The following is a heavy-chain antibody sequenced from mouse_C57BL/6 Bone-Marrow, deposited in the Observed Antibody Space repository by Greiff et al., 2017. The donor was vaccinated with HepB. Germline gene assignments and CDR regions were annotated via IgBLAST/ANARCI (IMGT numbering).Heavy chain of an antibody. CDR1: GYTFTDYE. Sequence: QVQLKESGAELVRPGASVTLSCKASGYTFTDYEMHWVKQTPVHGLEWIGAIDPETGGTAYNQKFKGKAILTADKSSSTAYMELRSLTSVDSAVYYCTRDFIYYYVVDYYAMDYWGQGTSVTVSS. CDR2: IDPETGGT. D-gene: IGHD1-1*01. J-gene: IGHJ4*01. CDR3: TRDFIYYYVVDYYAMDY. V-gene: IGHV1-15*01.